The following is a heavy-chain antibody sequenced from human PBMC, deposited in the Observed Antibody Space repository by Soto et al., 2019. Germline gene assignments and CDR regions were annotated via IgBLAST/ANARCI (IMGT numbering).Heavy chain of an antibody. CDR2: IKHDTSEA. CDR1: GFKFSDYW. Sequence: DVQLVESGGGWVQPGRSLRLSCAASGFKFSDYWMSWVRQAPGKGLEWVGNIKHDTSEAHYADSVKGRFTITRDNIKNFLFLQMRDLRADDTASYYCARDGLFFSGPYRPSRFDYWGLGALVTVSS. D-gene: IGHD3-16*02. J-gene: IGHJ4*02. CDR3: ARDGLFFSGPYRPSRFDY. V-gene: IGHV3-7*01.